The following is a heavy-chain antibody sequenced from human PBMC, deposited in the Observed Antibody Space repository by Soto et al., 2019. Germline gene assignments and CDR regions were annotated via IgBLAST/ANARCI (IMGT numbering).Heavy chain of an antibody. CDR3: ARRRYCGYDCYHKHYYGMDV. Sequence: QVRLVQSGAEVKKSGSSVKVSCMASGGTFSSYTVNWLRQAPGRGLEWMGRVIPVLTTTDYAQKFRGRVTITADKSVNAVYMELTSLSSEDTAIYYCARRRYCGYDCYHKHYYGMDVWGQGTTVTVAS. CDR2: VIPVLTTT. V-gene: IGHV1-69*08. D-gene: IGHD2-21*02. CDR1: GGTFSSYT. J-gene: IGHJ6*02.